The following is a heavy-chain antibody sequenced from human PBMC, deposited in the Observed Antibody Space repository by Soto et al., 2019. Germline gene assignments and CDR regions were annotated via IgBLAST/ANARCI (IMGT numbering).Heavy chain of an antibody. J-gene: IGHJ6*02. CDR1: GGSISSSSYY. Sequence: ASETLSLTCTVSGGSISSSSYYWGWIRQPPGKGLEWIGSIYYSGSTYYNPSLKSRVTISVDTSKNQFSLKLSSVTAADTAVYYCARHRRDYYYYGMDVWGQGTTVTVSS. V-gene: IGHV4-39*01. CDR2: IYYSGST. CDR3: ARHRRDYYYYGMDV.